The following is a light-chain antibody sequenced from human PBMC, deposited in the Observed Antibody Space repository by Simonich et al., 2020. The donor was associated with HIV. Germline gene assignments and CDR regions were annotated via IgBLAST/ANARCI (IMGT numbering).Light chain of an antibody. J-gene: IGKJ1*01. CDR1: ESLLHSNGYNY. CDR3: MQGTHWPRT. Sequence: MVMTQSPLSLLVTPGEPASISCRSSESLLHSNGYNYLDWYLQKPGQSHQLLIYLGSNRASGVPDRFSGSGSGTEFTLKSSRVEAEDVGVYYCMQGTHWPRTFGQGTKVEIK. CDR2: LGS. V-gene: IGKV2-28*01.